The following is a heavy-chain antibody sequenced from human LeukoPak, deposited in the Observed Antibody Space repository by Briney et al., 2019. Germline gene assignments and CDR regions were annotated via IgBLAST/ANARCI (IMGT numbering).Heavy chain of an antibody. CDR3: ATVAASDAEYFQH. V-gene: IGHV1-18*01. CDR1: GYTFSSYG. Sequence: ASVKVSCKASGYTFSSYGISWLRQAPGQGLEWMGWISAYNGNTNYAQKFQGRVTMTTDTSTSTLYMDVSSLRSDDTAVYYCATVAASDAEYFQHWGQGTLVTVSS. J-gene: IGHJ1*01. D-gene: IGHD6-6*01. CDR2: ISAYNGNT.